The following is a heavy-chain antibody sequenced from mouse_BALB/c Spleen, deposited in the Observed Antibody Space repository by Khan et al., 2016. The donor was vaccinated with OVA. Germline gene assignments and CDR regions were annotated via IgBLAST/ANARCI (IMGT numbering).Heavy chain of an antibody. V-gene: IGHV3-2*02. J-gene: IGHJ2*01. CDR1: GYSITSGYG. CDR2: ISYSGST. Sequence: EVQLQESGPGLVKPSQSLSLTCTFTGYSITSGYGWNWIRQFPGNKLEWMVYISYSGSTNYNPSLKSRISITRETSMTPFFLQLNSVTTEDTATYYCARTARIKYWGQGTTLTFSS. D-gene: IGHD1-2*01. CDR3: ARTARIKY.